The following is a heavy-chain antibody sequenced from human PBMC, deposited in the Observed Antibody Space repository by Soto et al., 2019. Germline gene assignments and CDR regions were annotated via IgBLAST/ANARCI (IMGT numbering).Heavy chain of an antibody. D-gene: IGHD4-17*01. J-gene: IGHJ4*02. V-gene: IGHV4-30-4*01. CDR3: ARERLDYGDYYAGY. CDR2: IYYSGST. Sequence: SETLSLTCTVSGGSISSGDYYWSWIRPPPGKGLEWIGYIYYSGSTYYNPSLKSRVTISVDTSKNQFSLKLSSVTAADTAVYYCARERLDYGDYYAGYWGQGTLVTVSS. CDR1: GGSISSGDYY.